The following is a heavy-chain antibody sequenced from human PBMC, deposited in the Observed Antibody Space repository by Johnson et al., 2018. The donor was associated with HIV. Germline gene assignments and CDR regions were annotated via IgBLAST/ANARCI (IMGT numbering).Heavy chain of an antibody. CDR1: GFTFSSYA. Sequence: VQVVESGGGVVQPGGSLRLSCAASGFTFSSYAMHWVRQAPGKGLEWVSYISSSGSTIYYADFVKGRFTISRDNAKKSMYLQLNSLGAEDTALYYCARDSTPWGGDHVGYAFDIWGRGTMVTVSS. J-gene: IGHJ3*02. V-gene: IGHV3-48*03. D-gene: IGHD4-17*01. CDR2: ISSSGSTI. CDR3: ARDSTPWGGDHVGYAFDI.